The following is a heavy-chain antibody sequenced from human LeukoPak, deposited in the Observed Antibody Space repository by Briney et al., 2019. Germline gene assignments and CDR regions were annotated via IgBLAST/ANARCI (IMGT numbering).Heavy chain of an antibody. CDR3: ACRNYYDSSGYQSSDY. D-gene: IGHD3-22*01. CDR2: INHSGST. J-gene: IGHJ4*02. Sequence: SETLSLTCAVYGGSFSGYYWSWIRQPPGKGLEWIGEINHSGSTNYNPSLKSRVTISVGTSKNQCALKLSSVAAGDTAVYYWACRNYYDSSGYQSSDYGGRGTLVPVSS. CDR1: GGSFSGYY. V-gene: IGHV4-34*01.